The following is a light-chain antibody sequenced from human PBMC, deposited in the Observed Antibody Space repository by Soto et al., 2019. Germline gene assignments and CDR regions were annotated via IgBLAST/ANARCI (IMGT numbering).Light chain of an antibody. Sequence: EIVMTXSPATLSVSXXXXXTLSCRASQSINNNLAWYQQKRGQGPRLLIYGASSRATGTPARFSGSGSGTGFTLTISSLQSEDFAIYYCQQYNDWPLTFGGGTKVEIK. V-gene: IGKV3-15*01. CDR2: GAS. CDR1: QSINNN. J-gene: IGKJ4*01. CDR3: QQYNDWPLT.